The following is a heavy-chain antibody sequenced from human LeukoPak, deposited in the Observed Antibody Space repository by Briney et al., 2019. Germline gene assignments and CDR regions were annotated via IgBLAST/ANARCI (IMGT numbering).Heavy chain of an antibody. V-gene: IGHV1-69*13. J-gene: IGHJ4*02. CDR2: ITPIFGTA. D-gene: IGHD4-23*01. CDR3: ARGWLAETTVVTPYNY. CDR1: GGTFISYD. Sequence: ASVKVCCKASGGTFISYDISWVRQAPGQGLEWMGGITPIFGTAKYAQKFQGRVTITAVESMSTAYMELSSLRSEDTAVYYCARGWLAETTVVTPYNYWGQGTLVTVSS.